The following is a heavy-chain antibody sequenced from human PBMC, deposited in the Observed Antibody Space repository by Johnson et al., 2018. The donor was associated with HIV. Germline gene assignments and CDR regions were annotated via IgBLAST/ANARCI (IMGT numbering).Heavy chain of an antibody. Sequence: QVQLVESGGGVVQPGGSLRLSCAASGFTFSSYGMHWVRQAPGKGLEWVAFIRYDGSNKYYTDSVKGRFPISRDNSKNTLYLQMNSLRAEDTAVYYCAKGPLYYYDSRLGSGPFDIWGQGTMVTVSS. J-gene: IGHJ3*02. CDR2: IRYDGSNK. V-gene: IGHV3-30*02. CDR3: AKGPLYYYDSRLGSGPFDI. CDR1: GFTFSSYG. D-gene: IGHD3-22*01.